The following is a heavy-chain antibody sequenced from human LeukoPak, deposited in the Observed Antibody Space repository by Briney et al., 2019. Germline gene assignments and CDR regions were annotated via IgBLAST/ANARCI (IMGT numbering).Heavy chain of an antibody. J-gene: IGHJ4*02. V-gene: IGHV4-38-2*02. CDR2: IYHSGST. D-gene: IGHD5-18*01. CDR1: GYSISSDYY. Sequence: PSETLSLTCTVSGYSISSDYYWGWIRQPPGKGLEWIGSIYHSGSTYYNPSLKSRVTISLDMSNNQFSLRLSSVTAADTAVYYCARGGYSYDCDYWGQGTLVTVSS. CDR3: ARGGYSYDCDY.